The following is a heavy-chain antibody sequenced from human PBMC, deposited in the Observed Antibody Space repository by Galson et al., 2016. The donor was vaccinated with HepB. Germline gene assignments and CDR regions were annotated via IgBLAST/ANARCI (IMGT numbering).Heavy chain of an antibody. CDR3: AKDTSVTTSGYLDL. Sequence: SLRLSCAASGFTFSSYGIHWVRQAPGKGLEWVAIISYDGTSKYCADSVKGRFTISRDNSKSTLYLQMNSLRPEDTAVYFCAKDTSVTTSGYLDLWGRGTLVTVSS. CDR2: ISYDGTSK. D-gene: IGHD4-17*01. J-gene: IGHJ2*01. V-gene: IGHV3-30*18. CDR1: GFTFSSYG.